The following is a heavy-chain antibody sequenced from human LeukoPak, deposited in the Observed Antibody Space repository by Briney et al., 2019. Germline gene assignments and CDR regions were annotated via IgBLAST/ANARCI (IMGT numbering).Heavy chain of an antibody. CDR3: AKDQASIFDAFDI. CDR2: INSDGGDT. V-gene: IGHV3-74*01. Sequence: GGSLRLSCAASGFTFSNYWMHWVRQAPGKGLEWVSRINSDGGDTSYADSVKGRFTISRDNSKNTLYLQMNSLRAEDTAVYYCAKDQASIFDAFDIWGQGTMVTVSS. J-gene: IGHJ3*02. CDR1: GFTFSNYW.